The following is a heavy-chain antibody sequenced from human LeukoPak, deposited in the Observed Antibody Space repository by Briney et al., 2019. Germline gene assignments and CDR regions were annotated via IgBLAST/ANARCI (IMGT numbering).Heavy chain of an antibody. J-gene: IGHJ4*02. V-gene: IGHV3-30*02. D-gene: IGHD3-10*01. CDR1: GFTFSSYG. CDR2: IRYDGSNK. Sequence: GGSLRLSCAASGFTFSSYGMHWVRQAPGKGLEWVAFIRYDGSNKYYADSVKGRFTISRDNSKNTLYLQMNSLRAEDTAVYYCAKDFHFRGVIGTIDYWGQGTLVTVFS. CDR3: AKDFHFRGVIGTIDY.